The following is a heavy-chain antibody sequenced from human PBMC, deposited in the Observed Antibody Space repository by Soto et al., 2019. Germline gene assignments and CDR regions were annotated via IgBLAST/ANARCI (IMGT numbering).Heavy chain of an antibody. V-gene: IGHV1-69*01. CDR1: GGTFSSYA. CDR2: IIPIFGTA. D-gene: IGHD6-13*01. CDR3: ASNIAAAGSTYYYYGMDV. J-gene: IGHJ6*02. Sequence: QVQLVQSGAEVKKPGSSVKVSCKASGGTFSSYAISWVRQAPGQGLEWMGGIIPIFGTANYAQKFQGRVTITADEATSTASMELSSLRSEDTAVYYCASNIAAAGSTYYYYGMDVWGQGTTVTVSS.